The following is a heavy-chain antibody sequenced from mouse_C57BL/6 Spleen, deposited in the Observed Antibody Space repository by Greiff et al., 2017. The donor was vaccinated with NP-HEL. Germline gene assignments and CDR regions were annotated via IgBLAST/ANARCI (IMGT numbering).Heavy chain of an antibody. CDR2: INPSSNYT. CDR1: GYTFTNYW. CDR3: ARASNRYFDV. J-gene: IGHJ1*03. Sequence: VQLQESGAELAKSGASVKLSCKASGYTFTNYWMHWVKQRPGQGLEWIGYINPSSNYTKYNQKFKDKATLTADKSYSTAYMKLSSLTYEDSAFYYCARASNRYFDVWGTGTTVTVSS. V-gene: IGHV1-7*01. D-gene: IGHD6-1*01.